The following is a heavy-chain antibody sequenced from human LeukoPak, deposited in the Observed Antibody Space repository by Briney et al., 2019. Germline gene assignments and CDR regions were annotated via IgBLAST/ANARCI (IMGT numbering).Heavy chain of an antibody. CDR3: ARDSRGSYWILASHDAFDI. J-gene: IGHJ3*02. V-gene: IGHV1-18*01. D-gene: IGHD1-26*01. CDR2: ISAYNGNT. CDR1: GYTFTSYG. Sequence: PGESLKISCEASGYTFTSYGISWVRQAPGQGLEWMGWISAYNGNTNYAQKLQGRVTMTTDTSTSTAYMELRSLRSDDTAVYYCARDSRGSYWILASHDAFDIWGQGTMVTVSS.